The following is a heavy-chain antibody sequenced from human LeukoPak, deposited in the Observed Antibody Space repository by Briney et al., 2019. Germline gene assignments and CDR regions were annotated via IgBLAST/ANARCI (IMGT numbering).Heavy chain of an antibody. CDR2: ISGSGGST. D-gene: IGHD6-19*01. J-gene: IGHJ6*02. V-gene: IGHV3-23*01. CDR3: ARGTPSSSGWLYYGMDV. Sequence: GGSLRLSCAASGFTISSYAMSWVRQAPGKGLEWVSAISGSGGSTYYADSVKGRFTISRDNSKNTLYLQMNSLRAEDTAVYYCARGTPSSSGWLYYGMDVWGQGTTVTVSS. CDR1: GFTISSYA.